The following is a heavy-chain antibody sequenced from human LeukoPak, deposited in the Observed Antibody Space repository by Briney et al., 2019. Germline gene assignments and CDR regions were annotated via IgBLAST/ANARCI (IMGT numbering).Heavy chain of an antibody. D-gene: IGHD6-6*01. Sequence: PSETLSLTCSVSGGSVTSYYWSWIRQPPGKGLEWIGYIYYSGSTNYNSSRKSRVTMSVDTSKNQFSLKLSSVTAADTAAYYCARHSSSSRGWFDPWGQGTLVTVSS. CDR3: ARHSSSSRGWFDP. V-gene: IGHV4-59*08. CDR2: IYYSGST. CDR1: GGSVTSYY. J-gene: IGHJ5*02.